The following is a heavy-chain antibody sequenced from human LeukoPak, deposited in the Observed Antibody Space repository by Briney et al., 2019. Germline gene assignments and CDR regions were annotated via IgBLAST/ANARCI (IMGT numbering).Heavy chain of an antibody. Sequence: GGSLRLSCAASGFTFSSYSMNWVRQAPGKGLEWVSYISSSSSTIYYADSVKGRFTISRDNAKNSLYLQMNSLRAEDTAVYYCARDLSKYSSSVAIDYWGQGTLVTVSS. CDR2: ISSSSSTI. CDR1: GFTFSSYS. V-gene: IGHV3-48*01. J-gene: IGHJ4*02. CDR3: ARDLSKYSSSVAIDY. D-gene: IGHD6-6*01.